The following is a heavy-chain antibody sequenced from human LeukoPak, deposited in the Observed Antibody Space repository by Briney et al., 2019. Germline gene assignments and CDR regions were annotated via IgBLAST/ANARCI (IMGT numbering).Heavy chain of an antibody. CDR2: IKSDGSST. J-gene: IGHJ4*02. CDR1: GFTFSGHW. CDR3: ARGPLSANYYVGDH. V-gene: IGHV3-74*01. Sequence: GGSLRLPCAASGFTFSGHWMHWVRQGPGKGLVWVSRIKSDGSSTSYADSVKGRFTISRDNAKNTLFLQMNSLRAEDTAVYYCARGPLSANYYVGDHWGQGTLVTVSS. D-gene: IGHD1-26*01.